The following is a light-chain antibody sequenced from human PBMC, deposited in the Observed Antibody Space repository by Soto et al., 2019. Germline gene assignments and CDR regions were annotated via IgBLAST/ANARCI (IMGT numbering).Light chain of an antibody. CDR3: QQRHMWPVT. V-gene: IGKV3-11*01. CDR2: DAY. Sequence: EIVLTHSPGTLSLSPCERGTLSLSASQNLGTLYLAWFQQKPGQAPRLLIYDAYNRATGIPPRFSGSGSGTDFTLTISSLEPEDSAVYYCQQRHMWPVTFGQGTRLEI. CDR1: QNLGTLY. J-gene: IGKJ5*01.